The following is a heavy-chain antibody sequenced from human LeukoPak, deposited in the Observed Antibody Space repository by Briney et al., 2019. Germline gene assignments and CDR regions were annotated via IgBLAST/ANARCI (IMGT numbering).Heavy chain of an antibody. CDR1: GYTFTGYY. V-gene: IGHV1-2*02. Sequence: GASVTVSCKASGYTFTGYYMHWVRQAPGQGLEWMGWINPNSGGTKYAQKFQGRVTMTRDTSISTAYMELSSLRSDDTAVYYCARAEAIDYWGQGTLVTVSS. J-gene: IGHJ4*02. CDR3: ARAEAIDY. CDR2: INPNSGGT.